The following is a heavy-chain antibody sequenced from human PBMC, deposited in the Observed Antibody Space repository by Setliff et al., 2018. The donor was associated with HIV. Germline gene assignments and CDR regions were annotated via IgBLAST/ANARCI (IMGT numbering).Heavy chain of an antibody. CDR3: ATDTYYYDKNARQS. CDR2: FDPEEGET. CDR1: GYTLTGLS. Sequence: EASVKVSCKVSGYTLTGLSIHWVRQAPGKGLEWMVGFDPEEGETVYSQKVQGRVTMTEDTSTDTAYMDLTSLTSEDTAMYYCATDTYYYDKNARQSWGQGTMVTVSS. D-gene: IGHD3-22*01. J-gene: IGHJ3*01. V-gene: IGHV1-24*01.